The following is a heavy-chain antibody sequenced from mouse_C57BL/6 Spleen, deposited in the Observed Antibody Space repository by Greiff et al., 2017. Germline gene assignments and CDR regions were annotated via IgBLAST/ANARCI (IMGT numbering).Heavy chain of an antibody. D-gene: IGHD1-1*01. Sequence: QVQLQQPGAELVKPGASVKVSCKASGYTFTSYWMHWVKQRPGQGLEWIGRIHPSDSDTNYNQKFKGKATLTVDKSSSTAYMQLSSLTSEDSAVYYCAINPNYYGSSYLYWYFDVWGTGTTGTVSS. CDR1: GYTFTSYW. CDR2: IHPSDSDT. V-gene: IGHV1-74*01. CDR3: AINPNYYGSSYLYWYFDV. J-gene: IGHJ1*03.